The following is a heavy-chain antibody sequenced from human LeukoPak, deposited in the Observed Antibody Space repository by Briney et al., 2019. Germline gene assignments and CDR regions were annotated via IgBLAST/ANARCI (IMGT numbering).Heavy chain of an antibody. J-gene: IGHJ4*02. CDR3: AKGLSGSFDY. CDR1: GLTVSSNY. V-gene: IGHV3-23*01. CDR2: ISGSGGST. Sequence: GGSLRLSCAASGLTVSSNYMSWVRQAPGKGLEWVSAISGSGGSTYYADSVKGRFTVSRDNSKNTLYLQMNSLRAEDTAVCYCAKGLSGSFDYWGQGTLVTVSS. D-gene: IGHD1-26*01.